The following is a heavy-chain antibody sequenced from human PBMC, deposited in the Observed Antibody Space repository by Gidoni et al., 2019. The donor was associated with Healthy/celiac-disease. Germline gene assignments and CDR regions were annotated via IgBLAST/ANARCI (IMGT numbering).Heavy chain of an antibody. CDR2: LYPGDSDT. D-gene: IGHD2-15*01. V-gene: IGHV5-51*01. CDR1: GYSFTSYW. J-gene: IGHJ4*02. CDR3: ARQDLARGGPPVY. Sequence: ESRKISCKGSGYSFTSYWIGWVRQMPGKGLEWMGILYPGDSDTRYSPSFQGQVPISPDNSISTAYLQWSSLKASDTAMYYCARQDLARGGPPVYWGQGTLVTVSS.